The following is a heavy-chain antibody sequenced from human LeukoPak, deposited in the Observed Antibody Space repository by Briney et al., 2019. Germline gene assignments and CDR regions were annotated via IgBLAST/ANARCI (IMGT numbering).Heavy chain of an antibody. CDR2: ISSSTI. CDR1: GFTFSTYS. CDR3: ARGSTYYDSSGQVPFDY. J-gene: IGHJ4*02. Sequence: HPGGSLRLSCAASGFTFSTYSMNWVRQAPGKGLEWVSYISSSTIYYADSVKGRFTISRDNAKNSLYLQMNSLRAEDTAVYYCARGSTYYDSSGQVPFDYWGQGTLVTVSS. D-gene: IGHD3-22*01. V-gene: IGHV3-48*01.